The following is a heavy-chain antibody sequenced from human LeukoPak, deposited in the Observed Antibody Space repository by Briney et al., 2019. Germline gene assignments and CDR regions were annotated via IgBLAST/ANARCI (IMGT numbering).Heavy chain of an antibody. D-gene: IGHD3-3*01. CDR1: GYTFTSYG. V-gene: IGHV1-18*01. Sequence: GASVKVSCKASGYTFTSYGISWVRQAPGQGLEWMGWISAYNGNTNYAQKLQGRVTMTTDTSTSTAYMELRSLRSDDTAVYYCARVSTYDFWSGYYDYWGQGTLVTVSS. CDR2: ISAYNGNT. J-gene: IGHJ4*02. CDR3: ARVSTYDFWSGYYDY.